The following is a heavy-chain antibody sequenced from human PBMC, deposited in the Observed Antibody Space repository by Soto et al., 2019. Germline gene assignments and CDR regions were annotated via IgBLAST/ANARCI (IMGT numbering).Heavy chain of an antibody. Sequence: QVQLVESGGGVVQPGRSLRLSCAASGFTFSSYAMHWVRQAPGKGLEWVAVISYDGSNKYYADSVKGRFTISRDNSKNTLYLQMNSLRAEDTAVYYCAREDSGADWDMDVWGQGTTVTVSS. J-gene: IGHJ6*02. CDR1: GFTFSSYA. CDR3: AREDSGADWDMDV. V-gene: IGHV3-30-3*01. D-gene: IGHD2-15*01. CDR2: ISYDGSNK.